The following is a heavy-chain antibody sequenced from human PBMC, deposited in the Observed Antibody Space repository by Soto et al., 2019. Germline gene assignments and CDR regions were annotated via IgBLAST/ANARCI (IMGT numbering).Heavy chain of an antibody. CDR3: ATGLTLPVRPSFDT. CDR2: IFIGDNT. D-gene: IGHD2-21*02. Sequence: EVQLVESGGGLIQPGGSLRLSCAASGFTVSGNYITWVRQAPGKGLEWVSVIFIGDNTYYSDSVKGRFTISRDNSKNTVYLQMNRLRGDDTAVYFCATGLTLPVRPSFDTWGQGTLITVSS. J-gene: IGHJ5*02. CDR1: GFTVSGNY. V-gene: IGHV3-53*01.